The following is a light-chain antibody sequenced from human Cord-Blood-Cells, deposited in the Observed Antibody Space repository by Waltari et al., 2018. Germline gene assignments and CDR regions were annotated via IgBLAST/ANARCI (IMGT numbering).Light chain of an antibody. CDR3: QVWDSSSDLV. CDR1: NIGRKS. CDR2: YNS. Sequence: SYVLSQPPSVAGAQVTPARITCGGNNIGRKSVHWYQQKPGQATVLVTYYNSYRPSGIPERFSGSNSGNTATLTISRVEAGDEADYYCQVWDSSSDLVFGGGTKLTVL. V-gene: IGLV3-21*04. J-gene: IGLJ2*01.